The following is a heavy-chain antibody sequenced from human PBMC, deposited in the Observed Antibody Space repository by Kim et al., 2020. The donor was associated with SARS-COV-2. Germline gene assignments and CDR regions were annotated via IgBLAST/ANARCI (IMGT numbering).Heavy chain of an antibody. V-gene: IGHV3-66*01. J-gene: IGHJ4*02. CDR3: ARVGTNYYDSSGYLDY. CDR1: GFTVSSNY. Sequence: GGSLRLSCAASGFTVSSNYMSWVRQAPGKGLEWVSVIYSGGSTYYADSVKGRFTISRDNSKNTLYLQMNSLRAEDTAVYYCARVGTNYYDSSGYLDYWGQGTLVTVSS. D-gene: IGHD3-22*01. CDR2: IYSGGST.